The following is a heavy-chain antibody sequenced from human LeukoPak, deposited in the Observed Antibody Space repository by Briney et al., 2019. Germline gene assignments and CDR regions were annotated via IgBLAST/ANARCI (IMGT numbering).Heavy chain of an antibody. Sequence: GGSLRLSCAASGLTFSDFWMHWVRQPPGKGLVWVALVKGDGRTTIYANSVKGRFTISRDNAKNTLYLQMNSLRADDSGVYYCATGHSYGYDYWGQGVLVTVSS. D-gene: IGHD5-18*01. CDR2: VKGDGRTT. CDR3: ATGHSYGYDY. V-gene: IGHV3-74*01. CDR1: GLTFSDFW. J-gene: IGHJ4*02.